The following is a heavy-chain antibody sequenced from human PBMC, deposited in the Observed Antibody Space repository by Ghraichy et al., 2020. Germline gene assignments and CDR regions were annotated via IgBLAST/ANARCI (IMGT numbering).Heavy chain of an antibody. D-gene: IGHD4-23*01. CDR2: INPSAGST. Sequence: VSVKVSCKASGYTFTNYYMHWVRQAPGQGLEWMGIINPSAGSTTYAQKFQGRVTMTRDTSTSTVYMELSSLRSDDTALYFCARAMTTVAYNWFDPWGQGTLVTVSS. J-gene: IGHJ5*02. CDR1: GYTFTNYY. V-gene: IGHV1-46*01. CDR3: ARAMTTVAYNWFDP.